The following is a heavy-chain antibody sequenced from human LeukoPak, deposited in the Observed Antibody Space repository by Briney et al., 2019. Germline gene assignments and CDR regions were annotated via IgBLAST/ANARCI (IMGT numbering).Heavy chain of an antibody. V-gene: IGHV3-23*01. J-gene: IGHJ6*03. D-gene: IGHD3-16*01. CDR2: ISGSDAGT. CDR1: GFTFSSYA. CDR3: ARVIWSSPIYYYYYMDV. Sequence: GGSLRLSSAASGFTFSSYAMSWVRQAPGKGLEWVSAISGSDAGTYYADSVKGRFTISRDNSKNTLYLQMNSLRAEDTAVYYCARVIWSSPIYYYYYMDVWGKGTTVTISS.